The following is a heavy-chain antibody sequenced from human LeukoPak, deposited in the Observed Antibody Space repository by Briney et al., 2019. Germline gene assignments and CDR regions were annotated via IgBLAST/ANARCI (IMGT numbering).Heavy chain of an antibody. CDR1: GFTFSSYA. J-gene: IGHJ4*02. V-gene: IGHV3-23*01. CDR2: ISGSGGST. D-gene: IGHD3-22*01. CDR3: AKDQAYYYDSSGYHYLDY. Sequence: GGSLRLSCAASGFTFSSYAMSWVRQAPGKGLEWVSAISGSGGSTYYADSVKGRFTIPRDNSKNTLYLQMNSLRAEDTAVYYCAKDQAYYYDSSGYHYLDYWGQGTLVTVSS.